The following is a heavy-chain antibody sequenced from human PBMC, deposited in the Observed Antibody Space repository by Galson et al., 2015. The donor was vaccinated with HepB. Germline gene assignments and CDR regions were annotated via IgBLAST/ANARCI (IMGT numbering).Heavy chain of an antibody. V-gene: IGHV3-7*03. CDR1: GFTFSIYW. Sequence: SLRLSCAASGFTFSIYWMTWVRQAPGKGLEWVANINEDGSDKYYVDSVRGRFTISRDNAKNSLFLQMNSLRVEDTAFYYCAKARSACDYWGQGIQVTVSS. CDR3: AKARSACDY. CDR2: INEDGSDK. J-gene: IGHJ4*02.